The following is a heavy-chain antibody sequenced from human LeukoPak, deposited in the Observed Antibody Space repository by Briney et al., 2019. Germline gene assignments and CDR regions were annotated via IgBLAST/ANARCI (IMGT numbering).Heavy chain of an antibody. V-gene: IGHV1-2*02. Sequence: ASVKVSCKSSVYTFTSYAISWVRQAPGQGLGWMGWINANSGGTNYEQKFQGRVTMTRDTSISTAYMELSRLRSDDTAVYYCARGDYDSSGYAFDIWGQGTMVTVSS. CDR3: ARGDYDSSGYAFDI. D-gene: IGHD3-22*01. J-gene: IGHJ3*02. CDR1: VYTFTSYA. CDR2: INANSGGT.